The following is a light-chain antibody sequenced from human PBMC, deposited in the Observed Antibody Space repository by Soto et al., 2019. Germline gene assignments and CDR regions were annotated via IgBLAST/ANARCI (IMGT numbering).Light chain of an antibody. J-gene: IGLJ1*01. CDR1: CEDIGAYDY. CDR3: SSYRSSDTLEV. V-gene: IGLV2-14*01. CDR2: AVN. Sequence: QSALTQPASVSASPGQSIFISCTGTCEDIGAYDYVSWYQQHPGKAPKLILYAVNVRPSGVSSRFSGSKSGNTASLTISGVQPDDEADYYCSSYRSSDTLEVFGTGTKLTVL.